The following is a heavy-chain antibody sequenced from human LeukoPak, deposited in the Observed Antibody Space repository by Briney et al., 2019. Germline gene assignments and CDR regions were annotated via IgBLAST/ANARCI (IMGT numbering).Heavy chain of an antibody. V-gene: IGHV1-2*02. D-gene: IGHD3-10*01. CDR3: ARIGTMEFIDY. CDR1: GYTFSVYY. Sequence: ASVKVSCTASGYTFSVYYMHWGRHAPGQGLEWMGWINPNSGATNYAQKFQGRVTMTRDTSISTAYMELSSLRSDDTAVYYCARIGTMEFIDYWGQGTLVTVSS. CDR2: INPNSGAT. J-gene: IGHJ4*02.